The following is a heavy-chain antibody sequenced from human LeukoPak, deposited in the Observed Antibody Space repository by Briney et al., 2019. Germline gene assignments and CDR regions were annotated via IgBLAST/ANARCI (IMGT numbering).Heavy chain of an antibody. D-gene: IGHD5-24*01. Sequence: GGSLRLSCAASGFSFIYYGLNWVRQAPGKGLEWVSYISSSSGAIYYADSVKGRFTISRDSAGNSLYLQMNSLRAEDTAVYYCSTEGDGRSLDYWCQGTLVTVSS. V-gene: IGHV3-48*01. CDR2: ISSSSGAI. J-gene: IGHJ4*02. CDR1: GFSFIYYG. CDR3: STEGDGRSLDY.